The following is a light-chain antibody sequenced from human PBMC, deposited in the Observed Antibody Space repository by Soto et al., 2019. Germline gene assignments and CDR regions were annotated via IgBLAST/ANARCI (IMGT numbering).Light chain of an antibody. CDR3: QQYSYNVLT. J-gene: IGKJ3*01. Sequence: DIQVTQSPSTLSASVGDRVTITCRASQSISSWLAWYQQKPGQAPKLLIYKASNLESGVPSRFSGSGSGTECTLTISSLQPDDFATYYRQQYSYNVLTFGPGTKVDIK. CDR2: KAS. CDR1: QSISSW. V-gene: IGKV1-5*03.